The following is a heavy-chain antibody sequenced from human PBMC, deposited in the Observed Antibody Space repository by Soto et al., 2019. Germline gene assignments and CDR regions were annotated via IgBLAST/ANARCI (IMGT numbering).Heavy chain of an antibody. D-gene: IGHD2-15*01. J-gene: IGHJ4*02. CDR1: GFAFSSYG. Sequence: GGSLRLSCAASGFAFSSYGMHWVRQAPGKGLEWVAVISYDGGNKYYADSVKGRFTISRDNSKNTLYLQMNSLRAEDTAVYYCAKAGAPLGYCSGGSCPYYFDYWGQGTLVTVSS. V-gene: IGHV3-30*18. CDR2: ISYDGGNK. CDR3: AKAGAPLGYCSGGSCPYYFDY.